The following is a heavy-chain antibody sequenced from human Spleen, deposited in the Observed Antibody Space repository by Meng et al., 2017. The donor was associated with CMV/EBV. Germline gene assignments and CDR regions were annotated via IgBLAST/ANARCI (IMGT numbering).Heavy chain of an antibody. CDR2: INPSAGTA. V-gene: IGHV1-46*01. CDR1: GYTFTTYY. CDR3: ARGTPDY. Sequence: ASVKVSCKASGYTFTTYYIHWVRQAPGQGLEWMGLINPSAGTANYAQKFQGRATITTDTSTSTVHMELISLRSDDTVVYYCARGTPDYWGQGTLVTVSS. D-gene: IGHD2-15*01. J-gene: IGHJ4*02.